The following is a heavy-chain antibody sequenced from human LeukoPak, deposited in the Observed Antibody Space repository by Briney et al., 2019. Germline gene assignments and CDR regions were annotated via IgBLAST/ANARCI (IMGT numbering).Heavy chain of an antibody. J-gene: IGHJ4*02. CDR2: INRSGST. V-gene: IGHV4-34*01. D-gene: IGHD3-16*02. CDR3: ARGLVGYDYVWGSYRPRRYYFDY. CDR1: GGSFSGYY. Sequence: SETLSLTCAVYGGSFSGYYWSWIRQPPGKGLEWIGEINRSGSTNYNPSLKSRVTISVDTSKNQFSLKLSSVTAADTAVYYCARGLVGYDYVWGSYRPRRYYFDYWGQGTLVTVSS.